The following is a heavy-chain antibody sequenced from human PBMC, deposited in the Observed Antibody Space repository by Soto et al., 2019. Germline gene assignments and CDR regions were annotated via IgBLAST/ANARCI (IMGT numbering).Heavy chain of an antibody. D-gene: IGHD3-9*01. CDR1: GYTFTGYY. Sequence: ASVKVSCKASGYTFTGYYMHWVRQAPGQGLEWMGWINPNSGGTNYAQKFQGWVTMTRDTSISTAYMELSRLRSDDTAVYYCARSLAYTISHAFDIWGQGTMVTVSS. CDR2: INPNSGGT. CDR3: ARSLAYTISHAFDI. V-gene: IGHV1-2*04. J-gene: IGHJ3*02.